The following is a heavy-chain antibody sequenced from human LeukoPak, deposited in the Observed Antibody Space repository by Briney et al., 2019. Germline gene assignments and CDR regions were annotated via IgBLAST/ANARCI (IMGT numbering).Heavy chain of an antibody. V-gene: IGHV1-18*01. CDR1: GYTFTSYG. J-gene: IGHJ5*02. Sequence: ASVKVSCKASGYTFTSYGISWVRQAPGQGLEWMGWISAYNGNTNYAQKLQGRVTMTTDTSTSTAYMELRSLRSDDTAVYYCARDYYDSSGYAQNWFDPWGQGTLVTVSS. CDR3: ARDYYDSSGYAQNWFDP. CDR2: ISAYNGNT. D-gene: IGHD3-22*01.